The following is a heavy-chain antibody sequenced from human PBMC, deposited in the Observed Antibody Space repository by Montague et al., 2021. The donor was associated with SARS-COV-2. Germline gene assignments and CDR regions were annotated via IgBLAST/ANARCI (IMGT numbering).Heavy chain of an antibody. CDR1: GGSFSGYY. CDR3: ARGPITVTTFYYYYGMDI. Sequence: SETLSLTCAVYGGSFSGYYWSWICQPPGKGLEWIGEINHSGSTNYNPSLKSRVTISVDTSKNQFSLKLSSVTAADTAVYYCARGPITVTTFYYYYGMDIWGQGTTVTVPS. CDR2: INHSGST. J-gene: IGHJ6*02. D-gene: IGHD4-17*01. V-gene: IGHV4-34*01.